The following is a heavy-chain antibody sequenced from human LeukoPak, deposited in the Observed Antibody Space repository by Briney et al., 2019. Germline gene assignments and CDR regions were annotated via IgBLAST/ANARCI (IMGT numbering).Heavy chain of an antibody. CDR2: IKQDGSEK. CDR1: GFTFSSYW. CDR3: ARDREVSSGWYYYYYYYMDV. J-gene: IGHJ6*03. D-gene: IGHD6-19*01. Sequence: GGSLRLSCAASGFTFSSYWMSWVRQAPGKGLEWVANIKQDGSEKYYVDSVKGRFTISRDNAKNSLYLQMNSLRAQDTAVYYCARDREVSSGWYYYYYYYMDVWGKGTTVTVSS. V-gene: IGHV3-7*01.